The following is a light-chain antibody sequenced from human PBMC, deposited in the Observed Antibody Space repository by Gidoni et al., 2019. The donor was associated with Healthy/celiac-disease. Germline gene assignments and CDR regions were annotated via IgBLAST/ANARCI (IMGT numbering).Light chain of an antibody. J-gene: IGKJ4*01. Sequence: DIQLTQSPSFLSASVGDRVTITCCASQGISSYLAWYQQKPEKAPKLLIYAASTLQSGVPSRFSGSGSGTEFTLTISSLQPEDFATYYCQQINSYPLTFGGGTKVEIK. CDR1: QGISSY. CDR3: QQINSYPLT. V-gene: IGKV1-9*01. CDR2: AAS.